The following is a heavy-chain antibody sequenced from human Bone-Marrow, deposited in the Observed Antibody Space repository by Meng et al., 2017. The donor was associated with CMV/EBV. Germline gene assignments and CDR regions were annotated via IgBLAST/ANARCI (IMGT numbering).Heavy chain of an antibody. CDR1: GYTFTDYF. CDR3: ARAEILRFLVWIIAPPDY. V-gene: IGHV1-2*02. J-gene: IGHJ4*02. CDR2: INPDSGGT. D-gene: IGHD3-3*01. Sequence: ASVKVSCKASGYTFTDYFVHWVRQAPGQGLEWMGWINPDSGGTNYAQKFQGRDTMTRDTSINTAYMEVRRLRSGDTAVYYCARAEILRFLVWIIAPPDYWGQGTLVTVSS.